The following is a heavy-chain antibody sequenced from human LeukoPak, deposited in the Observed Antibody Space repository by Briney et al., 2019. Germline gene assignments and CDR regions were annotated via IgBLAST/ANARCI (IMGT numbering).Heavy chain of an antibody. Sequence: SQTLSLTCTVSGGSISSGGYYWSWIRQPPGKGLEWIGYIYYSGNTYYNPSLKSRVTISVDTSKNHFSLKLNSVTAADTAMYYCARWNYYESSRAFDIWGQGTMVTVSS. CDR1: GGSISSGGYY. D-gene: IGHD3-22*01. CDR3: ARWNYYESSRAFDI. CDR2: IYYSGNT. V-gene: IGHV4-61*03. J-gene: IGHJ3*02.